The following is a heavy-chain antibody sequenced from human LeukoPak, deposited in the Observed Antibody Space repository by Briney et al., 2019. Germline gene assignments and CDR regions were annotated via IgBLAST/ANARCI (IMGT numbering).Heavy chain of an antibody. CDR1: GFTFSSYA. CDR3: AKEVPRIAVAGTKGYFDY. Sequence: PGGSLRLSCAASGFTFSSYAMSWVRKAPGKGLEWVSAISGSGGSTYYADSVKGRFTISRDNSKNTLYLQMNSLRAEDTAIYYCAKEVPRIAVAGTKGYFDYWGQGTLVTVSS. CDR2: ISGSGGST. J-gene: IGHJ4*02. V-gene: IGHV3-23*01. D-gene: IGHD6-19*01.